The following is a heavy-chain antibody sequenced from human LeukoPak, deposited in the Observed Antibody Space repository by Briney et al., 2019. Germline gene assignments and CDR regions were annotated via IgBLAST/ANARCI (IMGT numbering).Heavy chain of an antibody. CDR3: ARSHRVGANNWFDP. V-gene: IGHV4-38-2*02. D-gene: IGHD2-21*01. Sequence: TLSLTCTVSGYSISSGYYWGWIRQPPGKGLEWIGSIYYSGSTYYNPSLKSRVTISVDTSKNQFSLKLSSVTAADTAVYYCARSHRVGANNWFDPWGQGTLVTVSS. J-gene: IGHJ5*02. CDR2: IYYSGST. CDR1: GYSISSGYY.